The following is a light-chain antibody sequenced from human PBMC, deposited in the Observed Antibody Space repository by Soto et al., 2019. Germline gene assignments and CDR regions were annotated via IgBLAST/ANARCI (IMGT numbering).Light chain of an antibody. J-gene: IGKJ4*01. CDR2: DAS. Sequence: EIVLTQSPATLSLSPGERATLSCRASQSVSSYLAWYQQKPGQAPRLLIYDASNRATGIPARFSGSGSGTDFTLTISSLEPEDFAVYYCQQYGHAPLTFGGGTRVEI. CDR3: QQYGHAPLT. CDR1: QSVSSY. V-gene: IGKV3-11*01.